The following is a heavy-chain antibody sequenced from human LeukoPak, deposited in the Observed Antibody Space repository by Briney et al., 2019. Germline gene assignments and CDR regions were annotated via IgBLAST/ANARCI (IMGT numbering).Heavy chain of an antibody. CDR3: ARVNRLTYYYDSSGAFDY. Sequence: AASVKVSCKASGYTFTSYAMHWVRQAPGQRLEWMGWINAGNGNTKYSQKFQGRVTITRDTSASTAYMELSSLRSEDTAVYYCARVNRLTYYYDSSGAFDYWGQGTLDTVSS. CDR2: INAGNGNT. V-gene: IGHV1-3*01. CDR1: GYTFTSYA. D-gene: IGHD3-22*01. J-gene: IGHJ4*02.